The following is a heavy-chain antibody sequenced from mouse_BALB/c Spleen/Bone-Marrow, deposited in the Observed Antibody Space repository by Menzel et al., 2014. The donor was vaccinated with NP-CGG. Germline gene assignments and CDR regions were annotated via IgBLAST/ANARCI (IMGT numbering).Heavy chain of an antibody. V-gene: IGHV2-9*02. CDR3: AREKFITTATDAMDY. J-gene: IGHJ4*01. CDR2: IWAGGST. D-gene: IGHD1-2*01. Sequence: VMLVESGPGLVAPSQSLSITCTVSGFSLTSYGVHWVRQPPGKGLEWLGVIWAGGSTNYNSALMSRLSISKGNSKSQVFLKMNSLQTDDTAMYYCAREKFITTATDAMDYWGQGTSVTVSS. CDR1: GFSLTSYG.